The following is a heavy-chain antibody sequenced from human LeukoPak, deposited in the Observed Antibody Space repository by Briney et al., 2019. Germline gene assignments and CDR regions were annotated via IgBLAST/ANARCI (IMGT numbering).Heavy chain of an antibody. V-gene: IGHV1-2*02. CDR1: GSAFTVYY. D-gene: IGHD3-10*01. CDR2: INPNSGGT. CDR3: GTSITEINSTRSACTEYYHH. J-gene: IGHJ1*01. Sequence: ASVKVSCKPSGSAFTVYYLHRTRQAPGQGLEWMGWINPNSGGTKCAERFQGRVTMTRDTSITTAYMKLSGLRSGATAVYYCGTSITEINSTRSACTEYYHHWGQGSLIIVSS.